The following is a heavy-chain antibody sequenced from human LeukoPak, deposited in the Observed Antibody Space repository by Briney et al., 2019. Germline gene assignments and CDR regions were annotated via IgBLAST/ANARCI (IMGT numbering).Heavy chain of an antibody. Sequence: GGSLRLSCAASGFTFSSYSMNWVRQAPGKGLEWVSSISSSSSYIYYADSVKGRLTISRDNAKNSLYLQMNSLRAEDTAVYYCASGSRSSWYYFDYWGQGTLVTVSS. D-gene: IGHD6-13*01. V-gene: IGHV3-21*01. CDR1: GFTFSSYS. CDR2: ISSSSSYI. CDR3: ASGSRSSWYYFDY. J-gene: IGHJ4*02.